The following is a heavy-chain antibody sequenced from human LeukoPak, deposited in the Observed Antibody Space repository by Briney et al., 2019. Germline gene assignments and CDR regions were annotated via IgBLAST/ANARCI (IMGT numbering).Heavy chain of an antibody. V-gene: IGHV1-69*13. Sequence: SVKVSCKASGGTFISYAISWVRQAPGQGLEWMGGIIPIFGTANYAQKFQGRVTITADESTSTAYMELSSLRSEDTAVYYCARGNPYYQYSSGWYGVDYWGQGTLVTVSS. CDR2: IIPIFGTA. CDR1: GGTFISYA. D-gene: IGHD6-19*01. J-gene: IGHJ4*02. CDR3: ARGNPYYQYSSGWYGVDY.